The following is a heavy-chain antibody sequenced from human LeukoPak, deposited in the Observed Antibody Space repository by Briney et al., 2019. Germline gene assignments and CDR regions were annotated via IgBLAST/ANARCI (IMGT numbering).Heavy chain of an antibody. V-gene: IGHV3-7*03. CDR3: ARKAYGLDV. J-gene: IGHJ6*04. CDR2: IKQDGSEK. Sequence: GGSLRLSCAPSGFTFSSYWMSWVRQAPGKGLEWVANIKQDGSEKYYVGSVKGRFTISRDNGKNSLYLQMNSLRAEDTAVYYCARKAYGLDVWGKGTTVTVSS. CDR1: GFTFSSYW.